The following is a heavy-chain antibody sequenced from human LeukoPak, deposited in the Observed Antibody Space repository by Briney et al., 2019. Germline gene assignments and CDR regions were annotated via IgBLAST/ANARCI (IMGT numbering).Heavy chain of an antibody. V-gene: IGHV4-59*01. CDR3: ARRLASVATAGYWFDP. J-gene: IGHJ5*02. D-gene: IGHD6-13*01. Sequence: PSEILSLTCTVSGDSISSYYWSWIRQPPGKGLEWIGYIYYSGSTNYSPSLKSRVTISVDTSKNQLSLKLSSVTAADTAVYYCARRLASVATAGYWFDPWGQGALVTVSS. CDR1: GDSISSYY. CDR2: IYYSGST.